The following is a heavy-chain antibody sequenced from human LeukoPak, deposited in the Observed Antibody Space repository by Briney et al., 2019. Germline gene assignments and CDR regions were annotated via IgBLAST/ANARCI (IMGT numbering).Heavy chain of an antibody. J-gene: IGHJ4*02. CDR2: SSYSGST. CDR3: ARQPAMTRSHFDF. CDR1: GDSIRSASNYYN. Sequence: SETLSLTCSVSGDSIRSASNYYNWGWIRQPPGEGLKWIGSSSYSGSTYYNPSLNSRVTLFVDASNNQFSLKLTSVTAADTAIYYCARQPAMTRSHFDFWGQGTLVTVSS. V-gene: IGHV4-39*01.